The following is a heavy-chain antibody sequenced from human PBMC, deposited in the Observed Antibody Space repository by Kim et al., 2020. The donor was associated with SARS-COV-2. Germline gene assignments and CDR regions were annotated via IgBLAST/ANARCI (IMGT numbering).Heavy chain of an antibody. CDR1: GGSISSYY. V-gene: IGHV4-59*08. J-gene: IGHJ4*02. CDR2: IYYSGST. Sequence: SETLSLTCTVSGGSISSYYWSWIRQPPGKGLEWIGYIYYSGSTNYNPSLKSRVTISVDTSKNQFSLKLSSVTAADTAVYYCARLDRIQLWSGPLFDYWGQGTLVTVSS. D-gene: IGHD5-18*01. CDR3: ARLDRIQLWSGPLFDY.